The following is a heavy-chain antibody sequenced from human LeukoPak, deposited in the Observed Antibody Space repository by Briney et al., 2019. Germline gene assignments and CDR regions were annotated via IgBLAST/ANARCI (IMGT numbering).Heavy chain of an antibody. J-gene: IGHJ6*02. V-gene: IGHV1-2*02. CDR1: GYTFTGYY. D-gene: IGHD5-12*01. CDR2: INPNSGGT. CDR3: ARGGYPRSLHYYYGMDV. Sequence: ASVTVSCKASGYTFTGYYMHWVRQAPGQGLEGMGWINPNSGGTNYAQKFQGRVTMTRDTSISTAYMELSRLRSDDTAVYYCARGGYPRSLHYYYGMDVWGQGTTVTVSS.